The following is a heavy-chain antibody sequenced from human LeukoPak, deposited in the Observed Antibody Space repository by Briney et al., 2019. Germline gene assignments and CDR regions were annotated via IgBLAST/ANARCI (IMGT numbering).Heavy chain of an antibody. CDR3: ATAPIQLPHFTTGWFDP. CDR1: GYTLTELS. D-gene: IGHD2-2*01. V-gene: IGHV1-24*01. Sequence: ASVKVSCKVSGYTLTELSMHWVRQAPGKGLEWMGGFDPEDGETIYAQKFQGRVTMTEDTSTDTAYMELSSLRSEDTAVYYCATAPIQLPHFTTGWFDPWGQGTLVTVPS. J-gene: IGHJ5*02. CDR2: FDPEDGET.